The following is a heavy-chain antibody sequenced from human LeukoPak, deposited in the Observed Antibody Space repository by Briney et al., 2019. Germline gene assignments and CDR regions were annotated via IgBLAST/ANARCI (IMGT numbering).Heavy chain of an antibody. V-gene: IGHV4-34*01. J-gene: IGHJ4*02. Sequence: SETLSLTCTVSGGSISSGYYWSWIRQPPGKGLEWIGEIIHRGSTNYNPSLKSRLTISVDTSKNQFSLKLSSVTAADTAVYYCARGDTVAARPGRFDYWGQGTLVTVSS. CDR1: GGSISSGYY. CDR2: IIHRGST. D-gene: IGHD6-6*01. CDR3: ARGDTVAARPGRFDY.